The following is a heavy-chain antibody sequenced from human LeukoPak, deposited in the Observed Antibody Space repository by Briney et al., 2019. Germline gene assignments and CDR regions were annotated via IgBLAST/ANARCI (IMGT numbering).Heavy chain of an antibody. J-gene: IGHJ4*02. CDR1: GGSISSYY. V-gene: IGHV4-59*01. CDR3: ARGREWLPAYFDY. Sequence: SETLSLTCTVSGGSISSYYWSWIRQPPGKGLEWIGYIYYSGSTNYNPSLKSRVTISVDTTKNQFSLKLSSVTAADTAVYYCARGREWLPAYFDYWGQGTLVTVSS. D-gene: IGHD3-3*01. CDR2: IYYSGST.